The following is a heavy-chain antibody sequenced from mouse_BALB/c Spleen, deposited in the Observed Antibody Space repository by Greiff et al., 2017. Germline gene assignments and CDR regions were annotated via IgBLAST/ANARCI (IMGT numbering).Heavy chain of an antibody. V-gene: IGHV1S41*01. CDR2: IAPGSGST. Sequence: DLVKPGASVKLSCKASVYTFTSYWINWIKQRPGQGLEWIGRIAPGSGSTYYNEMFKGKATLTVDTSSSTAYIQLSSLSSEDSAVYFCAKGERIPAWFAYWGQGTLVTVSA. CDR1: VYTFTSYW. J-gene: IGHJ3*01. CDR3: AKGERIPAWFAY.